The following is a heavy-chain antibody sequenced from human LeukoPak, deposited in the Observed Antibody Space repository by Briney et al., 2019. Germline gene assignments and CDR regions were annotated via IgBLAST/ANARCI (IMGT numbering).Heavy chain of an antibody. D-gene: IGHD3-22*01. V-gene: IGHV3-30*18. J-gene: IGHJ4*02. CDR2: ISYDGSNK. Sequence: GGSLRLSCAAFGFTFSSYGMHWVRQAPGKGLEWVAVISYDGSNKYYADSVKGRFTISRDNSKNTLYLQMNSLRAEDTAVYYCAKAGPRVTMIVVDWGQGTLVTVSS. CDR1: GFTFSSYG. CDR3: AKAGPRVTMIVVD.